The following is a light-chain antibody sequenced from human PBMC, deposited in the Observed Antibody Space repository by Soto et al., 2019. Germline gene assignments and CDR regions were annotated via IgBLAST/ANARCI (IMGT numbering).Light chain of an antibody. CDR2: DDS. V-gene: IGLV3-21*02. J-gene: IGLJ1*01. Sequence: SYELTQPPSVSVAPGETARITCGRNNIGSDTVHWYQQKPGQAPVVVVYDDSERPSGTPERISGSNSGDTATLTIRRVEAGDEADYYCLVWDSIGDNYVFGSGTKVPVL. CDR1: NIGSDT. CDR3: LVWDSIGDNYV.